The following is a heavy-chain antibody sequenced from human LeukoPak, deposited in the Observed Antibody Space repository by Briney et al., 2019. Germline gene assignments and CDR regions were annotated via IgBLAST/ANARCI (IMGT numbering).Heavy chain of an antibody. Sequence: SETLSLTCAVYGGSFSGYYWSWIRQHPGKGLEWIGYIYYSGSTYYNPSLKSRVTISVDTSKNQLSLKLSSVTAADTAVYYCARTYCSSTSCYTYYGMDVWGQGTTVTVSS. J-gene: IGHJ6*02. V-gene: IGHV4-31*11. CDR2: IYYSGST. D-gene: IGHD2-2*02. CDR3: ARTYCSSTSCYTYYGMDV. CDR1: GGSFSGYY.